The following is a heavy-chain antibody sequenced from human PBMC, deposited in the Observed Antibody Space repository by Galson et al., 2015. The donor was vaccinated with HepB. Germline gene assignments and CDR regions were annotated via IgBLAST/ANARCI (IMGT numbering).Heavy chain of an antibody. CDR2: ISTNVTDT. CDR1: GFTLSNYY. J-gene: IGHJ5*02. V-gene: IGHV3-11*06. Sequence: SLRLSCAASGFTLSNYYMNWIRQAPGKGLEWVSYISTNVTDTNYAESVKGRFTISRDNAKNSLYLQMNSLRVEDTALYYCAREVKWSLYNWFDPWGQGTLVTVSS. D-gene: IGHD2-21*02. CDR3: AREVKWSLYNWFDP.